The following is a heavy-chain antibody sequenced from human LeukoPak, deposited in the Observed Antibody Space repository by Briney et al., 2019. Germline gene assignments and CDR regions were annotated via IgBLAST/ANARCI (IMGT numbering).Heavy chain of an antibody. Sequence: TGGSLRLSCAASGFTFSNYDMSWVRQAPGKGLEWVSSISDSGGSTYYADSVKGRFTISRDNAKNSLYLQMNSLRAEDTAVYYCASESYSSSWPRGGNWFDPWGQGTLVTVSS. J-gene: IGHJ5*02. D-gene: IGHD6-13*01. CDR1: GFTFSNYD. V-gene: IGHV3-23*01. CDR3: ASESYSSSWPRGGNWFDP. CDR2: ISDSGGST.